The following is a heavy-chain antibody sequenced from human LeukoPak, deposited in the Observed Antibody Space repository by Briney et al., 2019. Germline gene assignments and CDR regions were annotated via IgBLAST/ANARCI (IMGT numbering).Heavy chain of an antibody. CDR2: IKQDGSEK. CDR1: GFTFSDLR. J-gene: IGHJ4*02. Sequence: GGSLRLSCTASGFTFSDLRMSWVRQAPGKGLEWVANIKQDGSEKYYVDSVKGRFTISRDNAKNSLYLQMNSLRAEDTAVYYCATRRGDYWGQGTLVTVSS. D-gene: IGHD3-10*01. CDR3: ATRRGDY. V-gene: IGHV3-7*01.